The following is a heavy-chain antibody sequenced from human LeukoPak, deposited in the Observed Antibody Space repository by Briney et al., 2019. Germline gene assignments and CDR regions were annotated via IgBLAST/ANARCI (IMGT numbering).Heavy chain of an antibody. CDR1: GETFTGYY. CDR3: ARVLGYCSGGSCYDGNWFDP. Sequence: SETVSLTCTVSGETFTGYYRRWIRQPPGQGLEWMGEINHNGSSNYNQSLKSRVTISVDTSKNQFSLELSSVTAADTAVYYCARVLGYCSGGSCYDGNWFDPWGQGTLVTVSS. J-gene: IGHJ5*02. V-gene: IGHV4-34*01. CDR2: INHNGSS. D-gene: IGHD2-15*01.